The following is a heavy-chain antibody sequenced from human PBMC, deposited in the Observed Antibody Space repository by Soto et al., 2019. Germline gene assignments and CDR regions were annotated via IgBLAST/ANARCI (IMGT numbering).Heavy chain of an antibody. D-gene: IGHD3-10*01. CDR1: GFTFSSYA. CDR2: ISYDGSNK. J-gene: IGHJ4*02. V-gene: IGHV3-30-3*01. Sequence: QVQLVESGGGVVQPGRSLRLSCAASGFTFSSYAMHWVRQAPGKGLEWVAVISYDGSNKYYADSVKGRFTISRDNSKNTLYLKMNSLRAEDTAVYYCARWPLRGSGSYWYYFDYWGQGTLVTVSS. CDR3: ARWPLRGSGSYWYYFDY.